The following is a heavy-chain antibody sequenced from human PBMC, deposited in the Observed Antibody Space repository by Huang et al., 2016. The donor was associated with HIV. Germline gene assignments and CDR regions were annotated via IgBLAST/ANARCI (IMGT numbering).Heavy chain of an antibody. V-gene: IGHV3-7*01. J-gene: IGHJ3*01. CDR3: ACDPFIKAFDL. CDR1: EFSFSTYW. CDR2: IREDSGQT. Sequence: LVQPGGSLRLSCVASEFSFSTYWMMWLRQVPGKGLEWVASIREDSGQTDYLDAVQGRFIISRDNPKNSLYLQMNNVRAEDAGVYYCACDPFIKAFDLWGQGTLVTVSS.